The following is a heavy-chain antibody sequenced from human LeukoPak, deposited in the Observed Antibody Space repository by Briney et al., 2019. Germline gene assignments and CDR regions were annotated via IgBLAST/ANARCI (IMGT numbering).Heavy chain of an antibody. CDR1: GGSISSYY. CDR2: IYYTGST. V-gene: IGHV4-59*01. CDR3: ARWGSIAVARFDY. D-gene: IGHD6-6*01. J-gene: IGHJ4*02. Sequence: LETLSLTCTVSGGSISSYYWSWIRQPPGKGLEWIGYIYYTGSTNYNPSLTSRVYISVDTSKNQFSLNLTSVTAADTAVYYCARWGSIAVARFDYWGQGTLVTVSS.